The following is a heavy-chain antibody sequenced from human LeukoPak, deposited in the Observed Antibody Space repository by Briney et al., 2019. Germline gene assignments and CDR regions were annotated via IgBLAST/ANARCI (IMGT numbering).Heavy chain of an antibody. CDR3: ATTRWGGSYSGAFDI. J-gene: IGHJ3*02. D-gene: IGHD1-26*01. CDR1: GYSFTSYW. CDR2: IYPGDSDT. V-gene: IGHV5-51*01. Sequence: GESLKISCKGSGYSFTSYWIGWVRQMPGKGLEWMGIIYPGDSDTRYSPSFQGQVTISADKSISTAYLQWSSLKASDTAMYYCATTRWGGSYSGAFDIWGQGTMVTVSS.